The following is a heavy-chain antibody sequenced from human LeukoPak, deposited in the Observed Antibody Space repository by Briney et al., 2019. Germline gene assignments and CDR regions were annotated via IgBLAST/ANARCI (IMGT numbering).Heavy chain of an antibody. J-gene: IGHJ4*02. CDR2: ISSDGSST. CDR3: ASAPFSSSSC. D-gene: IGHD2-2*01. Sequence: PGGSLRLSCAVSGFTFSSYWMHWVRQPPGKGLVWVSRISSDGSSTNYADSVKGRFTISRDNAKNTLYLQMNSLRAEDTAVYYCASAPFSSSSCWGQGTLVTVSS. CDR1: GFTFSSYW. V-gene: IGHV3-74*01.